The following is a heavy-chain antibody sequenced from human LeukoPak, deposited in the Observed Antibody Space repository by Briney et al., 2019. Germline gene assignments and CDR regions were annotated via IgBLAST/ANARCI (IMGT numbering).Heavy chain of an antibody. J-gene: IGHJ3*02. CDR1: GGSISSSGYY. V-gene: IGHV4-39*01. Sequence: SETLSLTCTVSGGSISSSGYYWGWIRQPPGKGLEWIGSIYYSRSTYYNPSLKSLVTISVDTSKNQFSLKLSSVTAADTPADDCARSISGRYSDALDRWGEARMVGVCS. D-gene: IGHD1-26*01. CDR3: ARSISGRYSDALDR. CDR2: IYYSRST.